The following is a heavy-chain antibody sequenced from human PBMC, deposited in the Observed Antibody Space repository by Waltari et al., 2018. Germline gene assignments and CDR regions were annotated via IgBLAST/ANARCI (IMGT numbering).Heavy chain of an antibody. CDR2: IYTSGST. Sequence: QVQLQESGPGLVKPSETLSLTCTVSGGSISSYYWSWIRQPAGKGLEWIGRIYTSGSTNYNPSLKRRVTMSVDTSKNQFSLKLSSVTAADTAVYYCARAGLYYDFWSGYHGYYMDVWGKGTTVTISS. CDR3: ARAGLYYDFWSGYHGYYMDV. CDR1: GGSISSYY. D-gene: IGHD3-3*01. J-gene: IGHJ6*03. V-gene: IGHV4-4*07.